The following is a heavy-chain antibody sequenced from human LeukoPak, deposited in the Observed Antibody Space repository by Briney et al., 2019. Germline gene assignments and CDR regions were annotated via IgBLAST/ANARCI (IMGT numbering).Heavy chain of an antibody. CDR2: IYHSGST. V-gene: IGHV4-38-2*02. CDR3: ARGAHYCTNGVCSAHTTPPRFDH. D-gene: IGHD2-8*01. J-gene: IGHJ5*02. CDR1: GSSMSSDYY. Sequence: SETLSLTCTVSGSSMSSDYYWGWIRQPPGKGLEWIGSIYHSGSTYYNPSLKSRVTISVDTSKNQFSLRLRSVTAADTAVYYCARGAHYCTNGVCSAHTTPPRFDHWGQGTLVTVSS.